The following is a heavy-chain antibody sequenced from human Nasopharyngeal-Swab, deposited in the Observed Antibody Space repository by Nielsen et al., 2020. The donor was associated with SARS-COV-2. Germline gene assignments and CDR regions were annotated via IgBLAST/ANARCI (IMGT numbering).Heavy chain of an antibody. CDR2: IGDKDHNYAT. V-gene: IGHV3-73*01. CDR3: TTDFYFDY. Sequence: GESLKISCAASGFIFSASAIHWVRQASGKGLEWVGRIGDKDHNYATTNGASVQGRFTISRDDSKNTAFLQMDGLKTEDTALYYCTTDFYFDYWGQGALVTVSS. J-gene: IGHJ4*02. CDR1: GFIFSASA.